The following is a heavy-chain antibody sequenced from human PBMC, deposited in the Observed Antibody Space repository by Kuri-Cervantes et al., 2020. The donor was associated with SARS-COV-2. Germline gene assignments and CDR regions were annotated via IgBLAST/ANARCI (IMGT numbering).Heavy chain of an antibody. V-gene: IGHV1-8*03. D-gene: IGHD2-2*01. Sequence: ASVKVSCKASGYTFTGYYMHWVRQAPGQGLEWRGWMNPNSGNTGYAQKFQGRVTITRNTSICTAYMELSSLRSEDTAVYYCARVQTLPAAISGTLSRGQYYYYYYYMDVWGKGTTVTVSS. J-gene: IGHJ6*03. CDR1: GYTFTGYY. CDR2: MNPNSGNT. CDR3: ARVQTLPAAISGTLSRGQYYYYYYYMDV.